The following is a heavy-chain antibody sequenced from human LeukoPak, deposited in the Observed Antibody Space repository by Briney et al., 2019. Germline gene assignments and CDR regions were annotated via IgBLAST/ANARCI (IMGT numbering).Heavy chain of an antibody. J-gene: IGHJ4*02. CDR1: GCTFSNAW. D-gene: IGHD1-26*01. Sequence: GGSLRLSCAASGCTFSNAWMSWVRQAPGKGLEWVGRIKSKTDGGTTDYAAPVKGRFTISRDDSKNTLYLQMNSLKAEDTAVYYCTTDPSGSYYVFGTPDYWGQGTLVTVSS. CDR3: TTDPSGSYYVFGTPDY. V-gene: IGHV3-15*01. CDR2: IKSKTDGGTT.